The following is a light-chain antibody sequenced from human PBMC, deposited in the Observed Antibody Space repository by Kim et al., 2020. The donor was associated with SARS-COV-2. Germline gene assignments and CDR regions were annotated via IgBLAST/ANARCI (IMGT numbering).Light chain of an antibody. CDR1: QSVSTW. J-gene: IGKJ4*02. V-gene: IGKV1-5*03. CDR3: QEYSSYLLT. CDR2: EAS. Sequence: DIHMTQSTSTLSASVGDRVTITCRASQSVSTWLAWYQQKPGEAPKVLISEASTLESGVPSRFSVSGSETEFTLTISSLQSDDFATYYCQEYSSYLLTFVAGTKVYIK.